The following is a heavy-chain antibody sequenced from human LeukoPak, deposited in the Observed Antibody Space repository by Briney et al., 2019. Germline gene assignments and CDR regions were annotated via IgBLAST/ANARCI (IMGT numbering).Heavy chain of an antibody. J-gene: IGHJ4*02. V-gene: IGHV3-23*01. CDR3: AKRLPYYFDY. D-gene: IGHD2-21*01. CDR1: GFTFSTYA. CDR2: ISSRGDIT. Sequence: PGGSLRLSCTASGFTFSTYAMSWVRQAPGKGLEWVSAISSRGDITYYADSVKGPFTIFRDNSKNTLYLQMNNLRAEDTAVYYCAKRLPYYFDYWGQGTLVTVSS.